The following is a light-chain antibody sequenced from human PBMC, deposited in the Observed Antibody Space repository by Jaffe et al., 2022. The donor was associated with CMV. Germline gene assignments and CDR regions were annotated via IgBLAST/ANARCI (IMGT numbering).Light chain of an antibody. CDR2: EVS. CDR1: SSNIGTFKF. Sequence: QSALTQPASVSGSPGQSITISCTGSSSNIGTFKFVSWYQQYPGKVPKLKIYEVSKRPSGVSNRFSGSKSVNTASLTISGLQADDEADYYCCAYAGDGTWVFGGGTKVTVL. V-gene: IGLV2-23*02. J-gene: IGLJ3*02. CDR3: CAYAGDGTWV.